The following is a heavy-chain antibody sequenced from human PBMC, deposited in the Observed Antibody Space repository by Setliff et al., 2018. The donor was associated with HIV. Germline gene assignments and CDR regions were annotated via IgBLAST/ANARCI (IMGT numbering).Heavy chain of an antibody. CDR1: SDSISSGSYY. Sequence: LSLTCSVSSDSISSGSYYWSWIRLPAGKGLEWIGQIHTSGSTNYNPSLKRRLTISIDTSKNQFPLKLNSVTATDTAVYYCARRTFGSGRIDPWGQGTLVTVSS. CDR2: IHTSGST. CDR3: ARRTFGSGRIDP. J-gene: IGHJ5*02. D-gene: IGHD3-16*01. V-gene: IGHV4-61*09.